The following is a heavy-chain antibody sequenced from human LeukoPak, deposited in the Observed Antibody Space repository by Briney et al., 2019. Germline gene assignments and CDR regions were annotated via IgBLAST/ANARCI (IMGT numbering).Heavy chain of an antibody. D-gene: IGHD4-17*01. V-gene: IGHV3-23*01. Sequence: GGSLRLSCAASGFTFSSYGMSWVRQAPGKGLEWVSAISGSGGSTYYADSVKGRFTISRDNSKNTLHLQMNSLRAEDKAVYYCAKDGTTVATGWFDPWGQGTLVTVSS. J-gene: IGHJ5*02. CDR3: AKDGTTVATGWFDP. CDR2: ISGSGGST. CDR1: GFTFSSYG.